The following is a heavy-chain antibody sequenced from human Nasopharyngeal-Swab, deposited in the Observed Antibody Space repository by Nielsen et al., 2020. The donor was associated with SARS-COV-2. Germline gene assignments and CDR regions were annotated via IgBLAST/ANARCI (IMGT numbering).Heavy chain of an antibody. CDR1: GRSISSYY. CDR3: AGGPGYSTVFQH. CDR2: VYYSGRT. Sequence: GSLRLSCTVSGRSISSYYWSWIRQPPGKGLEWIGYVYYSGRTNYNPSLKSRVTISVDTSKNQFSLKLNSVTAADTAVYYCAGGPGYSTVFQHWGQGTLVTVSS. J-gene: IGHJ1*01. V-gene: IGHV4-59*01. D-gene: IGHD6-13*01.